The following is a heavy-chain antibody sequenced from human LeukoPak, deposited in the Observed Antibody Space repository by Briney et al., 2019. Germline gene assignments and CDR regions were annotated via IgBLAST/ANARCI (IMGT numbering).Heavy chain of an antibody. CDR3: AKDHYWSIDY. V-gene: IGHV3-23*01. CDR2: ISGSDGST. CDR1: GFTFSSYA. Sequence: GGSLRLSCAASGFTFSSYAMSWVRQAPGKGLEWVSGISGSDGSTNYADSVKGRFTISRDIAKNTLYLQMNSLRAEDTGVYYCAKDHYWSIDYWGRGTLVTVSS. D-gene: IGHD3-3*01. J-gene: IGHJ4*02.